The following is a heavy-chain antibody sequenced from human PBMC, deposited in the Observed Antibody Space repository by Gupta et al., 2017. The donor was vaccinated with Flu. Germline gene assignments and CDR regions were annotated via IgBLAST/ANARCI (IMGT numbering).Heavy chain of an antibody. CDR2: GGTT. D-gene: IGHD1-26*01. Sequence: GGTTHYTAPVKGRFTISRDDSKNTLNLQMNSLKTEDTAVYYCTADLRGNYRKFDYWGQGTLVTVSS. CDR3: TADLRGNYRKFDY. J-gene: IGHJ4*02. V-gene: IGHV3-15*01.